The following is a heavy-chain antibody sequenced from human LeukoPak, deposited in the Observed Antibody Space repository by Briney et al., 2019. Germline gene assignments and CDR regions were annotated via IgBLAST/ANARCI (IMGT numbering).Heavy chain of an antibody. J-gene: IGHJ3*02. CDR2: IYYSGST. CDR3: ARGYDFTPLDAFDI. V-gene: IGHV4-59*01. CDR1: GGSFSGYY. Sequence: PSETLSLTCAVYGGSFSGYYWSWIRQPPGKGLEWIGYIYYSGSTNYNPSLKSRVTISVDTSKNQFSLKLSSVTAADTAVYYCARGYDFTPLDAFDIWGQGTMVTVSS. D-gene: IGHD5-12*01.